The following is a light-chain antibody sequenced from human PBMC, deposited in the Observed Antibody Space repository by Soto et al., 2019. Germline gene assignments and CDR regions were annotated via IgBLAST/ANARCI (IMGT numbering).Light chain of an antibody. Sequence: QPVLTQLPSASASLGASVKLTCTLSSGHSTYAIAWHQQQPGKGPRYLMKLNSDGSHNKGDGIPDRFSGSNSGAERYLTISSLQSEDEADYYCQTWGTGIRVFGGGTKLTVL. J-gene: IGLJ3*02. CDR3: QTWGTGIRV. CDR1: SGHSTYA. CDR2: LNSDGSH. V-gene: IGLV4-69*01.